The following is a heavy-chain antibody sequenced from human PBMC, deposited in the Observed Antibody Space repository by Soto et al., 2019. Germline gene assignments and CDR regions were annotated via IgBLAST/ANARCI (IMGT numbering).Heavy chain of an antibody. CDR1: GFTFSNFW. Sequence: GGSLRLSCAASGFTFSNFWVHWVRQAPGKGLVWVSRASPDGSSTSYADSVKGRFTISRDNAKNMLYMEMNSLRAEDTAVYYCASHGSGDYFWFDPWGQGTLVTVSS. D-gene: IGHD4-17*01. V-gene: IGHV3-74*01. J-gene: IGHJ5*02. CDR2: ASPDGSST. CDR3: ASHGSGDYFWFDP.